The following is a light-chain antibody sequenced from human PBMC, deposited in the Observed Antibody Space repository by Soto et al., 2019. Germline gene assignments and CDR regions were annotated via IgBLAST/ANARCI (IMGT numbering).Light chain of an antibody. J-gene: IGKJ1*01. CDR1: QGISSY. CDR3: QQYYSYPPT. V-gene: IGKV1-8*01. Sequence: AIRMTQSPSSLSASTGDRVTITCRASQGISSYLAWYQQKPGKAPKLLIYAASTLQSWFPSRFSGSGSGTDFTLTISCLQSEDFATYYCQQYYSYPPTFGQGTKVEIK. CDR2: AAS.